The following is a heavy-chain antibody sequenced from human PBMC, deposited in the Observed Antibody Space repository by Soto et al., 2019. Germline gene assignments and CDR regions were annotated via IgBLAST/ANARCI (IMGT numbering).Heavy chain of an antibody. CDR2: IWYDGSNK. Sequence: PGGSLRLSCAASGFTFSSYGMHWVRQAPGKGLEWVAVIWYDGSNKYYADSVKGRFTISRDNSKNTLYLQMNSLRAEDTAVYYCARDGNEYTYYYDSSGYSFDYWGQGTLVTVSS. CDR3: ARDGNEYTYYYDSSGYSFDY. D-gene: IGHD3-22*01. J-gene: IGHJ4*02. V-gene: IGHV3-33*01. CDR1: GFTFSSYG.